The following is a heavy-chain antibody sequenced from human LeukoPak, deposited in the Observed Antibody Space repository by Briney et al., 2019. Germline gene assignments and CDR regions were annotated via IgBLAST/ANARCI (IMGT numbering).Heavy chain of an antibody. D-gene: IGHD3-16*01. CDR1: GYTFTGYY. Sequence: ASVKVSCKASGYTFTGYYMHWVRQAPGQGLEWMGWINPNSGGTNYAQKFQGRVTMTRDTYISTAYMELSRLRSDDTAVYYCARDNYDYVTGAFDIWGQGTMVTVSS. CDR3: ARDNYDYVTGAFDI. J-gene: IGHJ3*02. V-gene: IGHV1-2*02. CDR2: INPNSGGT.